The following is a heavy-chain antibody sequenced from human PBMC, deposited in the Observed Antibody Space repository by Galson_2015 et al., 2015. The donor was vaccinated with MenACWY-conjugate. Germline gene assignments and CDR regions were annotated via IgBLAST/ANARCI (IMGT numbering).Heavy chain of an antibody. D-gene: IGHD1-26*01. V-gene: IGHV5-51*01. Sequence: QSGAEVKKPGESLKISCTGSGYSFTNYWIGWVRQMPGKGLEWMGLISPGDSNIRYSPPFQGQVTISADKSISTAYLQWYSLKASDTAIYYCARHPSGGRGTDVWGRGTTVTVSS. CDR1: GYSFTNYW. CDR3: ARHPSGGRGTDV. CDR2: ISPGDSNI. J-gene: IGHJ6*02.